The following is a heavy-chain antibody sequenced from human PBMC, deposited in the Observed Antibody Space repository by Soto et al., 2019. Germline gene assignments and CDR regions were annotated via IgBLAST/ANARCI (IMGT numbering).Heavy chain of an antibody. CDR3: ATGEVVPSFPNWLDT. CDR1: GGTIKTYT. Sequence: VQFVQSGAELKKPGSSVRVSCRASGGTIKTYTLSWVRQAPGQGLEWMGAFIPSFPAPNFAQRFKGRLTFTADESTNTGFMELSGLRPEDTALYFCATGEVVPSFPNWLDTWGQGTHVIVSS. D-gene: IGHD2-21*01. V-gene: IGHV1-69*12. J-gene: IGHJ5*02. CDR2: FIPSFPAP.